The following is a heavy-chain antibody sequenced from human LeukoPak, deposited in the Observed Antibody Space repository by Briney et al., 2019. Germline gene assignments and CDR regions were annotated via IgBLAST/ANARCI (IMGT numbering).Heavy chain of an antibody. D-gene: IGHD3-10*01. CDR1: GFTFSSYA. V-gene: IGHV3-23*01. CDR2: ISGSGVIT. CDR3: ASPPGRMVRGVIPPGFDY. Sequence: GGSLRLSCAASGFTFSSYAMSWVRQAPGKGLEWVSAISGSGVITYYADSVKGRFTISRDNSKNTLYLQMNSLRAADTAVYYCASPPGRMVRGVIPPGFDYWGQGPLVTASS. J-gene: IGHJ4*02.